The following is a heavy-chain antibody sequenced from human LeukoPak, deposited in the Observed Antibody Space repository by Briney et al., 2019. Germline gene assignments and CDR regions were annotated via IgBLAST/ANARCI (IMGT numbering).Heavy chain of an antibody. CDR1: GGSISSSSYY. V-gene: IGHV4-39*01. D-gene: IGHD6-19*01. CDR3: ARLAVAYYYYGMDV. J-gene: IGHJ6*02. CDR2: IYYSGST. Sequence: SETLSLTCTVSGGSISSSSYYWGWIRQPSGKGLEWIGSIYYSGSTYYNPSLKSRVTIPVDTSKNQFSLKLSSVTAADTAVYYCARLAVAYYYYGMDVWGQGTTVTVSS.